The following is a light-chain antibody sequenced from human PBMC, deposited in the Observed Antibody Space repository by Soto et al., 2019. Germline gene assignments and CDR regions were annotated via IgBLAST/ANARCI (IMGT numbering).Light chain of an antibody. CDR1: SSDVGGYNF. J-gene: IGLJ1*01. CDR3: CSYAGSYNYV. CDR2: DVI. Sequence: QSARTQPRSVSGSPGQSVTISCTGTSSDVGGYNFVSWYQQHPGKAPKLMIYDVIKRPSGVPDRFSGSKSGNTASLTISGLQAEDEADYYCCSYAGSYNYVFGTGTKVTVL. V-gene: IGLV2-11*01.